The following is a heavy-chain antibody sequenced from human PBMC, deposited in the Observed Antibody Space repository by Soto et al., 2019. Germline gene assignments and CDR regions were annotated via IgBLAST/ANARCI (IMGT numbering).Heavy chain of an antibody. Sequence: LSLTCTVSGGSISSGGYYWSWIRQHPGKGLEWIGYIYYSGSTYYNPSLKSRVTISVDTSKNQFSLKLSSVTAADTAVYYCARDSGYGSGSYYYRYYYGMDVWGQGTTVTVSS. J-gene: IGHJ6*02. CDR3: ARDSGYGSGSYYYRYYYGMDV. CDR1: GGSISSGGYY. V-gene: IGHV4-31*03. CDR2: IYYSGST. D-gene: IGHD3-10*01.